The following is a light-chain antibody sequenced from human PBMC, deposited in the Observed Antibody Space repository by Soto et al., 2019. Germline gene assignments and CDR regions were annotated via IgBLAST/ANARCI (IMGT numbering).Light chain of an antibody. CDR3: QQYNNWTRT. CDR1: QSVSSD. Sequence: EVVMTQSPATLSVSPGERATLSCVASQSVSSDLAWYQQKPGQAPRLLMFDASTRASGIPARFSGSGSGTEFTLTISSLQSEDFAVYYCQQYNNWTRTFGQGTKVEIK. V-gene: IGKV3-15*01. J-gene: IGKJ1*01. CDR2: DAS.